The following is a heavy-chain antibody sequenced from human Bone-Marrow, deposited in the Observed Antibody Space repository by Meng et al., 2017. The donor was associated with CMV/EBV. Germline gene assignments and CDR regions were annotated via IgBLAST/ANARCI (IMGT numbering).Heavy chain of an antibody. D-gene: IGHD2-15*01. V-gene: IGHV3-11*04. CDR3: ARESVIWQLRAAFDI. CDR1: GGSISSSSYY. Sequence: LSLTCTVSGGSISSSSYYWGWIRQPPGKGLEWVSYISSSGSTIYYADSVKGRFTISRDNAKNSLYLQMNSLRAEDTAVYYCARESVIWQLRAAFDIWGQGTMVTVSS. J-gene: IGHJ3*02. CDR2: ISSSGSTI.